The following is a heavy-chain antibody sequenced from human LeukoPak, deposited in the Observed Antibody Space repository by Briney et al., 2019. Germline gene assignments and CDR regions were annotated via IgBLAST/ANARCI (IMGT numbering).Heavy chain of an antibody. Sequence: GGSLRLSCAASGFTFSSYGIHWVRQAPGKGLEWVAFIRYDGSNKYYADSVKGRFTIPRDNSKNTLYLQMNSLRAEDTAVYYCAKDKLGATEGFDYWGQGTLVTVSS. J-gene: IGHJ4*02. V-gene: IGHV3-30*02. CDR2: IRYDGSNK. D-gene: IGHD1-26*01. CDR3: AKDKLGATEGFDY. CDR1: GFTFSSYG.